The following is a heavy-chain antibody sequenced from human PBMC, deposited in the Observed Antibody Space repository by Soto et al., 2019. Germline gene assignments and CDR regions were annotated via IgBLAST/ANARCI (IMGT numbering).Heavy chain of an antibody. J-gene: IGHJ6*02. CDR2: IKQDGSEE. Sequence: EVQLVESGGGLVQPGGSLRLSCVDSGFTFSSYWMSWVRQAPVKGLEWVGNIKQDGSEENYVDSVKGRFTISRDNAKNXXXXXXXXLXXXXXXXYXXARIAASGRGWDVWGQGTTVVVSS. CDR1: GFTFSSYW. CDR3: ARIAASGRGWDV. D-gene: IGHD6-6*01. V-gene: IGHV3-7*01.